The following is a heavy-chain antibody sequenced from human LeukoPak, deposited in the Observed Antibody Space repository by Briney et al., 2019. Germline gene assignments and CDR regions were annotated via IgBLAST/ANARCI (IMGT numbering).Heavy chain of an antibody. CDR2: ISSSGSTK. Sequence: GRSLRLSCAASGFTFSTYGMHWVRQAPGKGLAWVSYISSSGSTKLYSDSVRGRFTISRDNAKNSLYLQMNSLRAEDTAVYYCAREGSYYFDYWGQGTLVTVSS. CDR1: GFTFSTYG. V-gene: IGHV3-48*04. CDR3: AREGSYYFDY. J-gene: IGHJ4*02.